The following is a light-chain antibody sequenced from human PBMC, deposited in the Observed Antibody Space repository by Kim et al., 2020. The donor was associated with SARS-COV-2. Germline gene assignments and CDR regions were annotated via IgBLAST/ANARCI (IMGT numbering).Light chain of an antibody. Sequence: AIQLAQSPSSLSASVGDRVTITYRASQGIGTSLAWYRQRPGKAPQLLMEGTSTLESGVPSGFTGSGSGTDFTLTISSLQPEDFATYYCQQFKSFPPTFGQGTKVDIK. CDR3: QQFKSFPPT. CDR2: GTS. CDR1: QGIGTS. J-gene: IGKJ1*01. V-gene: IGKV1-13*02.